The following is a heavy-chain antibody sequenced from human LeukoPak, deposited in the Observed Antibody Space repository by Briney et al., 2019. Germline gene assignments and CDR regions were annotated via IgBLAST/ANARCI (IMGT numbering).Heavy chain of an antibody. CDR2: IYYSGST. V-gene: IGHV4-31*01. CDR1: GGSISSGVYY. D-gene: IGHD3-9*01. CDR3: ARGGEYDILTGYRPIAYYYYGMDV. J-gene: IGHJ6*02. Sequence: SQTLSLTCTVSGGSISSGVYYWSWIRQHPGKGLEWIGYIYYSGSTYYNPSLKSQVTISVDTSKNQFSLKLNSVTAADTAVYYCARGGEYDILTGYRPIAYYYYGMDVWGQGTTVTVSS.